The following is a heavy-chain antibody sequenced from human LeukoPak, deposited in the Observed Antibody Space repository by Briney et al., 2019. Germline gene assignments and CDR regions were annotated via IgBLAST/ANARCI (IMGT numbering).Heavy chain of an antibody. V-gene: IGHV3-21*01. CDR3: ARERAIGFDY. D-gene: IGHD2-21*01. Sequence: PGVSLRLSCVASGFTFSHYSMNWVRQAPGKGLEWVSSISSSSSYIYYADSVKGRFTISRDNAKNSLYLQMNSLRAEDTAVYYCARERAIGFDYWGQGTLVTVSS. J-gene: IGHJ4*02. CDR2: ISSSSSYI. CDR1: GFTFSHYS.